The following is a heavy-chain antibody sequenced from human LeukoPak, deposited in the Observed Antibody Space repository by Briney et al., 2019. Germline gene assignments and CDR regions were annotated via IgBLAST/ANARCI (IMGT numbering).Heavy chain of an antibody. D-gene: IGHD3-10*01. J-gene: IGHJ4*02. V-gene: IGHV3-7*01. CDR2: IKQDGSEK. CDR1: GFTFSSYW. CDR3: AKDQRRYYYGSGSYYPPDY. Sequence: GGSLRLSCAASGFTFSSYWMSWVRQAPGKGLEWVANIKQDGSEKYYVDSVKGRFTISRDNAKNSLYLQMNSLRAEDTAVYYCAKDQRRYYYGSGSYYPPDYWGQGTLVTVSS.